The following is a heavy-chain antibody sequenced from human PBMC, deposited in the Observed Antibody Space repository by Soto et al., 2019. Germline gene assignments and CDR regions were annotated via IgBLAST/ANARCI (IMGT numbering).Heavy chain of an antibody. J-gene: IGHJ3*02. Sequence: DVQLVESGGGLVQPGGSLRLSCAVSGFTFSSYTMNWVRQGPGKGLEWVSSISSSSRTTYYADSVKGRFTISRDNAKNSVYLQLNSLRDEDTAVYYCAGARYYDSGGRPDAFDIWGQGTMVSVSS. CDR2: ISSSSRTT. CDR1: GFTFSSYT. D-gene: IGHD3-22*01. CDR3: AGARYYDSGGRPDAFDI. V-gene: IGHV3-48*02.